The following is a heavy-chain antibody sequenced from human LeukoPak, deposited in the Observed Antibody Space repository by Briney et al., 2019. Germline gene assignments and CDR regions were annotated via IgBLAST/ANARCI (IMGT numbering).Heavy chain of an antibody. J-gene: IGHJ5*02. CDR2: ISRSSSYI. D-gene: IGHD3-16*02. Sequence: SGGSLRLSCAASGFAFATYSMTWVRQSPGKGLECVSFISRSSSYISYADSVKGRFTISRDNAKNSLYLEMNSLRTDDTAVYYCARASRMTTFGGGIANNWFDPWGQGTLVTVSS. CDR1: GFAFATYS. V-gene: IGHV3-21*01. CDR3: ARASRMTTFGGGIANNWFDP.